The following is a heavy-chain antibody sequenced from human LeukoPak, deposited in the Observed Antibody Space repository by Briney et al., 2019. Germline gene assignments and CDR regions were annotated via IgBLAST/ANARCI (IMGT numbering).Heavy chain of an antibody. CDR1: GYTLTELS. D-gene: IGHD3-22*01. CDR2: FDPEDGET. Sequence: ASVKVSCKVSGYTLTELSMHWVRQAPGKGLEWMGGFDPEDGETIYAQKFQGRVTMTEDTSTDTAYMELRSLRSEDTAVYYCATFYSSGYLIGHYFDYWGQGTLVTVSS. V-gene: IGHV1-24*01. J-gene: IGHJ4*02. CDR3: ATFYSSGYLIGHYFDY.